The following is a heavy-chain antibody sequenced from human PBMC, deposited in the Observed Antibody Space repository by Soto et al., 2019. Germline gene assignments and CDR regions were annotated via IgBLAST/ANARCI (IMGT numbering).Heavy chain of an antibody. CDR3: AKDRWNYDYFDF. J-gene: IGHJ4*02. CDR1: GFTFSSCA. D-gene: IGHD1-7*01. V-gene: IGHV3-23*01. CDR2: ISGSGEST. Sequence: GGSLRLSCAASGFTFSSCAMYWVRQAPGKGLEWVSTISGSGESTYYADSVKGRFTISRDNSKSTLYLQMNSLRAEDTAVYYCAKDRWNYDYFDFWGQGTLVTVSS.